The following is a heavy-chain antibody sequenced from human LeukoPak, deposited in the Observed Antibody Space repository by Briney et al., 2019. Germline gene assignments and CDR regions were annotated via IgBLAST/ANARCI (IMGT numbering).Heavy chain of an antibody. CDR1: GFTFSSYA. Sequence: PGGSLRLSCAASGFTFSSYAMSWVRQAPGKGLEWVSAISGSGGSTYYADSVKGRFTISRDNSKNTLYLQMNSLRAEDTAVYYCAKDGEIWFGQNELDYWGQGTLVTVSS. CDR2: ISGSGGST. D-gene: IGHD3-10*01. CDR3: AKDGEIWFGQNELDY. J-gene: IGHJ4*02. V-gene: IGHV3-23*01.